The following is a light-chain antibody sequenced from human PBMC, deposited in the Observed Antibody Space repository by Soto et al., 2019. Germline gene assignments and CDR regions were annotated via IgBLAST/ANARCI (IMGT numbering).Light chain of an antibody. CDR3: QTWDTGIRV. CDR2: LNSDGSH. Sequence: QSVLTQSPSASASLGASVKLNCTLSSGHSNYVIAWHQQQPEKGPRYLMKLNSDGSHSKGDGIPDRFSGSSSVAERYLTISSLQSEDEADYYCQTWDTGIRVFGGGTKLTVL. J-gene: IGLJ2*01. CDR1: SGHSNYV. V-gene: IGLV4-69*01.